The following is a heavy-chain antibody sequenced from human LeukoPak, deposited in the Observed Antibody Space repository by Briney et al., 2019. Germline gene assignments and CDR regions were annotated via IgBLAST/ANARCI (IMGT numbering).Heavy chain of an antibody. J-gene: IGHJ4*02. D-gene: IGHD2-21*02. CDR2: ISRGSDDI. V-gene: IGHV3-21*01. Sequence: PGGSLRLSCAASAFTFSSYSMNWVRQAPGKGLEWVSIISRGSDDIHYADSAKGRFTISRDNTRNSLYLQMDSLRDEDTAVYYCARGATADTRHLDYWGQGTLVTVSP. CDR3: ARGATADTRHLDY. CDR1: AFTFSSYS.